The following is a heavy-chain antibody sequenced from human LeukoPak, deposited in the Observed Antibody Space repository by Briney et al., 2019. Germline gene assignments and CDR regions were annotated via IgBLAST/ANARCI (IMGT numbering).Heavy chain of an antibody. Sequence: SETLSLTCTVSGYSISSGYYWGWIRQPPGKGLEWIGSIYHSGSTYYNPSLKSRVTISVDTSKNQFSLKLSSLTAADTAVYYCARGLSSSWYWFDTWGQGTLATVSS. CDR3: ARGLSSSWYWFDT. CDR1: GYSISSGYY. V-gene: IGHV4-38-2*02. D-gene: IGHD6-13*01. J-gene: IGHJ5*02. CDR2: IYHSGST.